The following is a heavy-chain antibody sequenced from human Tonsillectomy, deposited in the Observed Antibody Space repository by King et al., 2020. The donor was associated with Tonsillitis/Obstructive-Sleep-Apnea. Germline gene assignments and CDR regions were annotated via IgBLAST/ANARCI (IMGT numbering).Heavy chain of an antibody. CDR3: ARYYEELRGYDYMAV. D-gene: IGHD3-3*01. CDR2: ISHDGSNK. Sequence: VQLVESGGGVVQPGRSLRLSCVASGFTFRSYGMHWVRQAPGQGLEWMASISHDGSNKLYAESVKGQFTISRDNSKNTVYLQKNSLRAEDTAGYYCARYYEELRGYDYMAVWGKGTTVIVPS. CDR1: GFTFRSYG. V-gene: IGHV3-30*03. J-gene: IGHJ6*03.